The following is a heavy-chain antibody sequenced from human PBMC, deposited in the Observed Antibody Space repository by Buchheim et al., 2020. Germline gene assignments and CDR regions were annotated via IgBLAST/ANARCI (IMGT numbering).Heavy chain of an antibody. J-gene: IGHJ6*02. D-gene: IGHD6-13*01. CDR1: GFTFSRYG. CDR3: ARENGYSSSWYRDYYYGKDV. V-gene: IGHV3-33*01. CDR2: IWYDGSNK. Sequence: QVPLVESGGGVVQPGRSLRLSCAASGFTFSRYGMHWVRQAPGKGLEWVAVIWYDGSNKYYADSVKGRFTISRDNSKNTLYLQMNSMRDEDTAVYYCARENGYSSSWYRDYYYGKDVWGQGTT.